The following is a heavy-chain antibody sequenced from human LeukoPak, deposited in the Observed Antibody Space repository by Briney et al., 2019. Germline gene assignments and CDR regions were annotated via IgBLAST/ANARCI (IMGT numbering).Heavy chain of an antibody. Sequence: GGSLRLSCTASGFTFRNYEMNWVRQAPGKGLEWVSYISSSGSTIYYADSVKGRFTISRDNAKNSLYLQMNSLRAEDTAVYYCARDLYGSGSFNNWFDPWGQGTLVTVSS. CDR1: GFTFRNYE. CDR2: ISSSGSTI. D-gene: IGHD3-10*01. CDR3: ARDLYGSGSFNNWFDP. V-gene: IGHV3-48*03. J-gene: IGHJ5*02.